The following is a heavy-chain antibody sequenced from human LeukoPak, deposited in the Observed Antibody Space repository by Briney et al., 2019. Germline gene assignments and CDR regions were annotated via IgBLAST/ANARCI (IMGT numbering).Heavy chain of an antibody. D-gene: IGHD6-13*01. Sequence: SETLSLTCAVYGGSFSGYSWSWIRQPPGKGLEWVGEVIHSGSTNYNPSLKSRVTISVDTSKNQFSLKVSSVTAADTAVYYCARSMVLIAAAGKGFDYWGQGTLVTVSS. J-gene: IGHJ4*02. V-gene: IGHV4-34*12. CDR1: GGSFSGYS. CDR2: VIHSGST. CDR3: ARSMVLIAAAGKGFDY.